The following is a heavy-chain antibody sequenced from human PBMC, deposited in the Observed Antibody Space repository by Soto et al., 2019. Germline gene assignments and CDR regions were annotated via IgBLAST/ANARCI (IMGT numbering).Heavy chain of an antibody. CDR3: ARGLADSGWFDP. D-gene: IGHD6-25*01. V-gene: IGHV4-30-4*01. J-gene: IGHJ5*02. CDR1: GGSISSGDYY. Sequence: SETLSLTCPVSGGSISSGDYYWSWIRQPPGKGLEWIGYIYYSGSTYYNPSLKSRVTISVDTSKNQFSLKLSSVTAADTAVYYCARGLADSGWFDPWGQGTLVTVSS. CDR2: IYYSGST.